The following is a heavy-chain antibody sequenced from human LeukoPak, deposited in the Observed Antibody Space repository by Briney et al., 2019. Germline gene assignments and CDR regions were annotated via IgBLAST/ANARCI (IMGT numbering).Heavy chain of an antibody. CDR3: ARGAGVGDY. V-gene: IGHV4-31*01. D-gene: IGHD3-16*01. J-gene: IGHJ4*02. CDR1: GGSISSDDYY. CDR2: IYYSGST. Sequence: SETLSLTCTVSGGSISSDDYYWSWIRQHPGKGLEWIGYIYYSGSTYYNPSLKSQVSISVDTSKNQFSLKLTSVTAADTAVYYCARGAGVGDYWGQGTLVTVSS.